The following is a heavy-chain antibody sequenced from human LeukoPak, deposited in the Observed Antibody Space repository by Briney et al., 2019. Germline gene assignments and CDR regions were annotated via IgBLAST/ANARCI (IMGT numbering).Heavy chain of an antibody. CDR1: GGSISSGSYY. V-gene: IGHV4-61*02. Sequence: PSQTLSLTCTVSGGSISSGSYYWSWIRQPAGKGLEWIGRIYTSGSTNYNPSLKSRVTISVDTSKNQFSLKLSSVTAADTAVYCCARDSMDYMDVWGKGTTVTVSS. CDR2: IYTSGST. J-gene: IGHJ6*03. D-gene: IGHD2/OR15-2a*01. CDR3: ARDSMDYMDV.